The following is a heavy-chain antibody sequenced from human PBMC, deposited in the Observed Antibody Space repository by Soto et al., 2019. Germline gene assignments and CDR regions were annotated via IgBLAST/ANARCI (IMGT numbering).Heavy chain of an antibody. CDR1: GGSISSGREY. J-gene: IGHJ5*01. Sequence: TSETLSLTCTVTGGSISSGREYWAWIRQHPGKGLEWIGNVFYGGNTFYNPSLQSRLNISVDTTKNQFFLKLKSVTAADTAKYYCAKESMTPRGVDSWGQGTLVTVSS. V-gene: IGHV4-31*03. CDR3: AKESMTPRGVDS. CDR2: VFYGGNT. D-gene: IGHD2-15*01.